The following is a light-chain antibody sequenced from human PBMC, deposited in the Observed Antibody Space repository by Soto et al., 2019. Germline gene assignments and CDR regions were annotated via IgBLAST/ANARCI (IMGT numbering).Light chain of an antibody. J-gene: IGKJ1*01. Sequence: EIVLTQSPGTLSLSPGERATLSCRASQSVSSSYLAWYQQKPGQAPRLLIYGASSRATGIPDRFSGSGSGTYFPLTISRLETEDFAVYYCQQYGSSPGTFGQGTKVEIK. V-gene: IGKV3-20*01. CDR2: GAS. CDR3: QQYGSSPGT. CDR1: QSVSSSY.